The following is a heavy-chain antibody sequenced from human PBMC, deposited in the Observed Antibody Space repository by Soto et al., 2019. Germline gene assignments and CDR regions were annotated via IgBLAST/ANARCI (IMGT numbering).Heavy chain of an antibody. D-gene: IGHD2-15*01. Sequence: SETLSLTCTVSGGSVSSGSYYWSWIRQPPGKGLEWIGYIYYSGSTNYNPSLKSRVTISVDTSKNQFSLKLSSVTAADTAVYYCARDPLYCSGGSCYKSGMDVWGQGTTVTVYS. CDR2: IYYSGST. V-gene: IGHV4-61*01. J-gene: IGHJ6*02. CDR1: GGSVSSGSYY. CDR3: ARDPLYCSGGSCYKSGMDV.